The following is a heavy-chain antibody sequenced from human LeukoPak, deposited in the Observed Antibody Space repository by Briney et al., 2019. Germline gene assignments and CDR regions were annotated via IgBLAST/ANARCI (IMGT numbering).Heavy chain of an antibody. V-gene: IGHV3-30*03. CDR3: ARDSYSGYSCGYWYFDL. CDR2: TSHDGSNK. J-gene: IGHJ2*01. CDR1: GFTFSTYV. Sequence: GGSLRLSCAASGFTFSTYVMYWVRQAPGKGLEWVAVTSHDGSNKYYADSVKGRFSISRDNSKNTVYLQMNSLRAEDTAVYYCARDSYSGYSCGYWYFDLWGRGTLVTVSS. D-gene: IGHD5-18*01.